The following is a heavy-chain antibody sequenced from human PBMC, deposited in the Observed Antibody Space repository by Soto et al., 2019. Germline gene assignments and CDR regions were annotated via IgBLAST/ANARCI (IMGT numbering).Heavy chain of an antibody. Sequence: QVQLVESGGGVGQPGRSLRLSCAASGFTFSSYAMYWVRQAPGKGLAWVAVISYDGSNKYYADSVKGRFTISRDNSKNTLYLQMNSLRAEDTAVYYCARAGCDGGRCYTLVGLRYGMDVWGQGTTVTVSS. CDR2: ISYDGSNK. CDR1: GFTFSSYA. J-gene: IGHJ6*02. D-gene: IGHD2-15*01. CDR3: ARAGCDGGRCYTLVGLRYGMDV. V-gene: IGHV3-30-3*01.